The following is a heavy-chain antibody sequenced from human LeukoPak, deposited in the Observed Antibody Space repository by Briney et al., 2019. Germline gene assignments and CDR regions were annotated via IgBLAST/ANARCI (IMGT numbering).Heavy chain of an antibody. D-gene: IGHD1-26*01. V-gene: IGHV4-38-2*02. J-gene: IGHJ3*02. CDR3: ARTYSGSYYAAFDI. CDR1: GYFISSGYY. Sequence: PSETLSLTCTVSGYFISSGYYWGWIRQPPGKGLDWIGSIYHSGSTYYNPSLKSRVTISVDTSKNQFSLKLSSVTAADTAVYYCARTYSGSYYAAFDIWGQGTMVTVSS. CDR2: IYHSGST.